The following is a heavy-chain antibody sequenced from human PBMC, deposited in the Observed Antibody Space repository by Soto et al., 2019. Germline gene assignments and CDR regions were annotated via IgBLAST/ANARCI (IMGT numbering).Heavy chain of an antibody. Sequence: QVQLVQSGAEVKKPGSSVKVSCKASGGTFSSYAISWVRQAPGQGLEWMGGSIPIFGTANYAQKFQGRVTITADEATSTAYMELSSLRSEDTAVYYCARDRPLYSSSSYYYGMDVWGQGTTVTVSS. CDR2: SIPIFGTA. CDR3: ARDRPLYSSSSYYYGMDV. D-gene: IGHD6-6*01. CDR1: GGTFSSYA. V-gene: IGHV1-69*01. J-gene: IGHJ6*02.